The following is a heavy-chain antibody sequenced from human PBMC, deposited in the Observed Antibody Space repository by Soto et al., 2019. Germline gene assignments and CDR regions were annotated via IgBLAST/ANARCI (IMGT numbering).Heavy chain of an antibody. CDR3: ARLQSGWPFDY. V-gene: IGHV4-39*01. CDR1: GGSISSSSYY. Sequence: PSETLSLTCTVSGGSISSSSYYWGWIRQPPGKGLEWIGSIYYSGSTYYNPSLKSRVTISVDTSKNQFSLKLSSVTAADTAVYYCARLQSGWPFDYWGQGTLVT. CDR2: IYYSGST. J-gene: IGHJ4*02. D-gene: IGHD6-19*01.